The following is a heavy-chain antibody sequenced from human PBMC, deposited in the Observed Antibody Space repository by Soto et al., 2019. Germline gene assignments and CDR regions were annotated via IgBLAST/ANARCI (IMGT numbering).Heavy chain of an antibody. CDR2: IRQDGNEE. V-gene: IGHV3-7*01. D-gene: IGHD1-1*01. CDR3: AKAEGYSFDI. CDR1: GFTFRSHW. Sequence: EVQLVETGGGLVQPGGSLRLSCAASGFTFRSHWMSWVRQAPGKGLEWVANIRQDGNEEQYLDSVKGRFTLSRDNAKNSRDLQMNGLRDEDTAGDYGAKAEGYSFDIRGQGTMVTVSS. J-gene: IGHJ3*02.